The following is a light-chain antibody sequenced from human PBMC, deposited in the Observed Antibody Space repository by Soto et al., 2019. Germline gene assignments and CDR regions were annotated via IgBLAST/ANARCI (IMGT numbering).Light chain of an antibody. CDR1: QTVSSY. Sequence: SLSRGELDTLLLMASQTVSSYLLCYQQKRGQAPRLLIYDASNRATGIPARFSGSGSGTDFTLTISCLEPEDFAVYCCQQPIYSPLSLGQGTRLDI. J-gene: IGKJ5*01. CDR2: DAS. CDR3: QQPIYSPLS. V-gene: IGKV3-11*01.